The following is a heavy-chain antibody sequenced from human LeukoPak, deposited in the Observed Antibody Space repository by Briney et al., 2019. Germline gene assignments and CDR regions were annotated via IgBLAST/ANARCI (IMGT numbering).Heavy chain of an antibody. Sequence: HSGGSLRLSCAASGFTFSDYAMHWARQAPGKGLEWVAVLSYGGTNKYYADSVKGRFTISRDNSKNTMFLQMNSLRAEDTAVYHCARDRSGYANDAFDFWGQGTMVTVSS. CDR3: ARDRSGYANDAFDF. D-gene: IGHD3-3*01. J-gene: IGHJ3*01. CDR1: GFTFSDYA. CDR2: LSYGGTNK. V-gene: IGHV3-30-3*01.